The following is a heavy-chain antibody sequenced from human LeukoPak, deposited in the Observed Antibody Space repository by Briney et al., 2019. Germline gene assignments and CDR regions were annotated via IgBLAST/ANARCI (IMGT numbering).Heavy chain of an antibody. V-gene: IGHV4-39*07. D-gene: IGHD3-10*01. J-gene: IGHJ2*01. CDR3: ARLAGPSAPRLMVRHARWYFDL. CDR2: INHSGST. CDR1: GGSISSSSYY. Sequence: PSETLSLTCTVSGGSISSSSYYWGWIRQPPGKGLEWIGEINHSGSTNYNPSLKSRVTISVDTSKNQFSLKLSSVTAADTAVYYCARLAGPSAPRLMVRHARWYFDLWGRGTLVTVSS.